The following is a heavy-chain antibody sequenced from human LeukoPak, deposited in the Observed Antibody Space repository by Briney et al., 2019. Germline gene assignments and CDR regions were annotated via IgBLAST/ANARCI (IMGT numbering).Heavy chain of an antibody. Sequence: GGSLRLSCATSGFTFSDYYMSWIRQAPGKGLEWVSYISSSGSTIYYADSVKGRFTISRDNAKNSLYLQMNSLRAEDTAVYYCARTGPLIAAHPDYWGQGTLVTVSS. CDR2: ISSSGSTI. CDR3: ARTGPLIAAHPDY. D-gene: IGHD6-13*01. CDR1: GFTFSDYY. V-gene: IGHV3-11*01. J-gene: IGHJ4*02.